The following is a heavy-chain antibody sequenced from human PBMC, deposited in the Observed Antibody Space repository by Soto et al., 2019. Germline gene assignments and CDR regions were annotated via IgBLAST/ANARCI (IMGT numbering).Heavy chain of an antibody. CDR1: GGSLSSGGYH. D-gene: IGHD4-17*01. V-gene: IGHV4-31*03. Sequence: SETLSLPCTVSGGSLSSGGYHWSWIRQHPGKGLEWIGYIYYSGSTYYNPSLKSRVTISVDTSKNQFSLKLSSVTAADTAVYYCARGATVPTQTYLGQGTLVTVS. J-gene: IGHJ4*02. CDR2: IYYSGST. CDR3: ARGATVPTQTY.